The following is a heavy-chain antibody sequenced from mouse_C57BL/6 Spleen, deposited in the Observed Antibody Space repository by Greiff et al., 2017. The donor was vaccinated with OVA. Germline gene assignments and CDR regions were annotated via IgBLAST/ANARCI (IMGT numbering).Heavy chain of an antibody. D-gene: IGHD1-1*01. J-gene: IGHJ2*01. Sequence: VQLQQPGAELVRPGSSVKLSCKASGYTFTSYWMHWVKQRPIQGLEWIGNIDPSDSETHYNQKFKDKATLTVDKSSSTAYMQLSSLTSEDSAVYDCARSPYYYGSTYYFDYWGQGTTLTVSS. CDR1: GYTFTSYW. CDR2: IDPSDSET. V-gene: IGHV1-52*01. CDR3: ARSPYYYGSTYYFDY.